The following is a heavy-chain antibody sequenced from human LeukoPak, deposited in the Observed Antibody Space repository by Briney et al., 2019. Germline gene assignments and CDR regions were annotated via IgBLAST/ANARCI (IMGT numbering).Heavy chain of an antibody. CDR2: ISLSGGST. CDR1: GFTFSSYA. CDR3: AKIVIVEGYYDSSGSLGYFDY. V-gene: IGHV3-23*01. J-gene: IGHJ4*02. D-gene: IGHD3-22*01. Sequence: GGPLRLSCAASGFTFSSYAMTWVRQAPGKGLEWISFISLSGGSTYYADSVKGRFTICRDNSKNTLYLQMNSLRAEDTAVYYCAKIVIVEGYYDSSGSLGYFDYWGQGTLVTVSS.